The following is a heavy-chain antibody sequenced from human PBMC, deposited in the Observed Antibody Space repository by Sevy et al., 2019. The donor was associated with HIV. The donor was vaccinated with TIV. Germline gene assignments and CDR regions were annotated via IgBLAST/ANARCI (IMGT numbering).Heavy chain of an antibody. Sequence: GGSLRLSCAASRFTFRNYVMNWVRQPPGKGLEWVSVINDGGGTTYYSDSVKGRFTISRDDSKSTLYLQMNSLRVEDTAVYFCAKRVAGALAALDIWGQGTMVTVSS. CDR3: AKRVAGALAALDI. CDR2: INDGGGTT. D-gene: IGHD3-10*01. J-gene: IGHJ3*02. V-gene: IGHV3-23*01. CDR1: RFTFRNYV.